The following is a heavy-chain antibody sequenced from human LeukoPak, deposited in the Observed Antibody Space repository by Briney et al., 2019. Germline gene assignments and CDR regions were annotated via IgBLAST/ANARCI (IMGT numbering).Heavy chain of an antibody. J-gene: IGHJ6*03. Sequence: PGGTLRLSCAASGFSFSNYAMSWVRQAPGKGLEWVSSISGSGDNTYYADSVEGRFAISRDNFKNTLYLQMNSLRAEDMAVYYCAKDPEDCSSTSCYPVYYYYMDVWGKGTTVTVSS. CDR2: ISGSGDNT. D-gene: IGHD2-2*01. CDR1: GFSFSNYA. V-gene: IGHV3-23*01. CDR3: AKDPEDCSSTSCYPVYYYYMDV.